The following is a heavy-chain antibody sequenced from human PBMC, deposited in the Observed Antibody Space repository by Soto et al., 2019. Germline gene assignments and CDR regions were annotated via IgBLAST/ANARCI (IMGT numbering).Heavy chain of an antibody. D-gene: IGHD6-13*01. CDR2: SYYSGST. CDR3: ARVTIAAAGTGNWFDP. V-gene: IGHV4-59*01. CDR1: GGSISSYY. J-gene: IGHJ5*02. Sequence: QVQLQESGPGLGKPSETLSLTCTVSGGSISSYYWSWIRQPPGKGLEWIGYSYYSGSTNYNPSLKSRVTISGDTSKNQFSLKLSSVTAADTAVYYCARVTIAAAGTGNWFDPWGQGTLVTVSS.